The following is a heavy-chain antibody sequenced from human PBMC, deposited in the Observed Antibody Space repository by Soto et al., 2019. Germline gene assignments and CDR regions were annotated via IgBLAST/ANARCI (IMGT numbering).Heavy chain of an antibody. J-gene: IGHJ6*02. CDR2: INHSGST. D-gene: IGHD6-19*01. Sequence: SETLSLTCAVYGGSFSGYYWSWIRQPPGKGLEWIGEINHSGSTNYNPSLKSRVTISVDTSKNQFSLKLSSVTAADTAVYYCARRGSSGWNPRANYYYYGMDVWGQGTTVTVSS. V-gene: IGHV4-34*01. CDR3: ARRGSSGWNPRANYYYYGMDV. CDR1: GGSFSGYY.